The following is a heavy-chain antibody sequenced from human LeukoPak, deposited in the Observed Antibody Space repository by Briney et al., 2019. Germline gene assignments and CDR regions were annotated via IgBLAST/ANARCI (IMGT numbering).Heavy chain of an antibody. CDR3: ARWILERLEDYYYYYGMDV. Sequence: AVKVSCKASGGTFSSYAISWVRQAPGQGLEWMGGIIPIFGTANYAQKFQGRVTITADESTSTAYMELSSLRSEDTAVYYCARWILERLEDYYYYYGMDVWGQGTTVTVSS. CDR2: IIPIFGTA. D-gene: IGHD1-1*01. V-gene: IGHV1-69*13. CDR1: GGTFSSYA. J-gene: IGHJ6*02.